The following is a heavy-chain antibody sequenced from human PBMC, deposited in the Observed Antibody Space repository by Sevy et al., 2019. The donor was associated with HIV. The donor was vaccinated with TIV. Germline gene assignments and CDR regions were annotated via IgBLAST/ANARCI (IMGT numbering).Heavy chain of an antibody. CDR1: GFTFDDYA. J-gene: IGHJ4*02. V-gene: IGHV3-9*01. CDR2: ISWNSGSI. D-gene: IGHD3-22*01. Sequence: GGSLRLSCAASGFTFDDYAMHWVRQAPGKGLEWVSGISWNSGSIGYADSVKGRFTISRDNAKNSLYLQMNSLRAEDTALYYCAKDYYDSSGYYYFDYWGQGTLVTVSS. CDR3: AKDYYDSSGYYYFDY.